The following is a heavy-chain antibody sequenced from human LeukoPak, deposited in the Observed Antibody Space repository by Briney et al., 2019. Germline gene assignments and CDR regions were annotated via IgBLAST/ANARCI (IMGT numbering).Heavy chain of an antibody. D-gene: IGHD6-19*01. CDR1: GGSISSSSYY. V-gene: IGHV4-39*01. CDR3: ARSPVGWSKNFDY. Sequence: PSETLFLTCTVSGGSISSSSYYWGWIRQPPGKGLEWIGSIYYSGSTYYNPSLKSRVTISVDTSKNQFSLKLSSVTAADTAVYYCARSPVGWSKNFDYWGQGTLVTVSS. CDR2: IYYSGST. J-gene: IGHJ4*02.